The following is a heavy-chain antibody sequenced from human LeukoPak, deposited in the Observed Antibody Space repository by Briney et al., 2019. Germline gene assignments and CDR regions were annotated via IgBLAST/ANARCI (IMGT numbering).Heavy chain of an antibody. V-gene: IGHV3-7*01. Sequence: PGRSLRVSCAASGFTFRSYWMTWVRQAPGKGLEWVANIKQDGSQKFYLDSVKGRFTISRDNAKESLFLQMKSLRAEDTAVYNCARHYDSTAYSLDYWGQGTLVTVSS. CDR1: GFTFRSYW. J-gene: IGHJ4*02. CDR3: ARHYDSTAYSLDY. D-gene: IGHD3-22*01. CDR2: IKQDGSQK.